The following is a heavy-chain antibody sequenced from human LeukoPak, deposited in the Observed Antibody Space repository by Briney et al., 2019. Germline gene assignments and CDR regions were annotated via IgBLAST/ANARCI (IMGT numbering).Heavy chain of an antibody. Sequence: GGSLRLSCAASGFSFSSYWMYWVRQGPGKGLVWVSRINTDGSTTHYADSVKDRFTISRDNAKNTLYMQMSSLRAEDTAVYYCARDVGSSSVMNLWGEGTTVTVSS. D-gene: IGHD6-6*01. CDR2: INTDGSTT. V-gene: IGHV3-74*01. J-gene: IGHJ6*03. CDR1: GFSFSSYW. CDR3: ARDVGSSSVMNL.